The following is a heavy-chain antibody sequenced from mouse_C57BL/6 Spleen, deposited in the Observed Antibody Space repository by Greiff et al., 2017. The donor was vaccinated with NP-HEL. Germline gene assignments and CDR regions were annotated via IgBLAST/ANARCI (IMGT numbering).Heavy chain of an antibody. CDR1: GYSITSGYY. CDR2: ISYDGSN. J-gene: IGHJ4*01. CDR3: AREGGRSPYYYAMDY. Sequence: EVKLVESGPGLVKPSQSLSLTCSVTGYSITSGYYWNWIRQFPGNKLEWMGYISYDGSNNYNPSLKNRISITRDTSKNQFFLKLNSVTTEDTATYYCAREGGRSPYYYAMDYWGQGTSVTVSS. V-gene: IGHV3-6*01.